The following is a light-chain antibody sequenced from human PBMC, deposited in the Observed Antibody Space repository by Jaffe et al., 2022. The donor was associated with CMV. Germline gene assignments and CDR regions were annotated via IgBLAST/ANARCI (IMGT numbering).Light chain of an antibody. CDR1: QTVNSNF. J-gene: IGKJ1*01. V-gene: IGKV3-20*01. Sequence: ILLTQSPGSLSLSPGERATLSCRASQTVNSNFLAWYQQRPAQAPRLLFYTASRRATGIPDRFSGSGSGTDFTLTISRLEPEDFAVYYCQQFGASPWAFGQGTKVEIK. CDR2: TAS. CDR3: QQFGASPWA.